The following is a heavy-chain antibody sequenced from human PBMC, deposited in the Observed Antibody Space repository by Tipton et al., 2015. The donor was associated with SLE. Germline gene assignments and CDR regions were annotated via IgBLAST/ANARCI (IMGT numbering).Heavy chain of an antibody. CDR2: DSPNSGGT. J-gene: IGHJ4*02. V-gene: IGHV1-2*02. CDR1: GYTFTGYY. D-gene: IGHD5-12*01. CDR3: ARSDVDIVATIVKFDY. Sequence: QVQLVQSGAEVKKPGASVKVSCKASGYTFTGYYVHWVRQAPGQGLEWMGWDSPNSGGTNYAQKFQGRVTMTRDTSINTAYMEMSRLRSDDTAVYYCARSDVDIVATIVKFDYWGQGTLVTVSS.